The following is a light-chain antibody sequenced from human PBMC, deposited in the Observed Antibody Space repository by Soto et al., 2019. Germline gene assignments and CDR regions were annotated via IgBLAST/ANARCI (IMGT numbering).Light chain of an antibody. CDR2: SIN. Sequence: QSVLTQPPSASATPGQTVTISCSGRYSNIGSNFVSWYQRLPGTAPKLLIYSINQRPSGVLDRFSGSKSGTSASLTISGLQSEDEADYFCSSWDDSLDGPVFGGGTKVTVL. CDR3: SSWDDSLDGPV. V-gene: IGLV1-44*01. J-gene: IGLJ3*02. CDR1: YSNIGSNF.